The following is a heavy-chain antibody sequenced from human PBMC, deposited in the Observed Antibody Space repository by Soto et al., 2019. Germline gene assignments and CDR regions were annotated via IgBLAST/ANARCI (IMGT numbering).Heavy chain of an antibody. CDR3: GRDLTSNANCIDP. CDR1: GDYIHVGGYY. J-gene: IGHJ5*02. Sequence: PSETLSLTCSVSGDYIHVGGYYWTWIRQRPGKGLEWMGYIYYTGKTYYNPSLESRLTMSVDRSKNQFSLRLTPVTAADTAVYFCGRDLTSNANCIDPWGQGTLVTVS. CDR2: IYYTGKT. V-gene: IGHV4-30-4*01. D-gene: IGHD2-2*01.